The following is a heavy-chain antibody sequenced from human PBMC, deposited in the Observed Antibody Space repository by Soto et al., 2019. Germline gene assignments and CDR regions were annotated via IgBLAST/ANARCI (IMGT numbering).Heavy chain of an antibody. J-gene: IGHJ6*02. Sequence: GGSLRLSCAASGFTFSDYYMSWIRLAPGKGLEWVSYISSSGSTIYYADSVKGRFTISRDNAKNSLYLQMNSLRAEDTAVYYCARASVVPAAMSFGGLRSTYGMDVWGQGTTVTVSS. CDR3: ARASVVPAAMSFGGLRSTYGMDV. V-gene: IGHV3-11*01. CDR2: ISSSGSTI. CDR1: GFTFSDYY. D-gene: IGHD2-2*01.